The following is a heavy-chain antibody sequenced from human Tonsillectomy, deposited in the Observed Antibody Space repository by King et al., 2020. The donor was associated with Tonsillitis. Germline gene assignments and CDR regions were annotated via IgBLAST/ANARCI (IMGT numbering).Heavy chain of an antibody. CDR3: ARASTTFCSGASFLYYYYGLDV. Sequence: VQLVQSGAEVKKPGASVKVSCKASAYTFPDYYMHWVRQAPGQGLEWMGWINPKSGGTNYAQKFQGRVTLSRDTSISTAYMELSRLRSDDTAVYYCARASTTFCSGASFLYYYYGLDVWGQGTTVTVSS. CDR2: INPKSGGT. J-gene: IGHJ6*02. CDR1: AYTFPDYY. D-gene: IGHD2-15*01. V-gene: IGHV1-2*02.